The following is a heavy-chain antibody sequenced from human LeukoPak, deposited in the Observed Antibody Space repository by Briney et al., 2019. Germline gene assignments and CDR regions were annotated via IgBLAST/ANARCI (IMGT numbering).Heavy chain of an antibody. D-gene: IGHD6-19*01. J-gene: IGHJ4*02. CDR2: ISGSSGST. CDR3: AKAISSIVAGTYFDY. CDR1: GFTFSSYA. V-gene: IGHV3-23*01. Sequence: GGSLRLSCAASGFTFSSYAMSWVRQAPGKGLEWVSAISGSSGSTYYADSVKGRFTISRDNSKNTLYLQMNSLRAEDTAVYYCAKAISSIVAGTYFDYWGQGTLVTVSS.